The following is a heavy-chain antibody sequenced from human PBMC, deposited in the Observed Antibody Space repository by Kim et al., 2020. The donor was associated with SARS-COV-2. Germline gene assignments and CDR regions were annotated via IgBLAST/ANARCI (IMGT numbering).Heavy chain of an antibody. J-gene: IGHJ4*02. CDR1: GFTFDDYA. Sequence: GGSLRLSCAASGFTFDDYAMHWVRQAPGKGLEWVSGISWNSGSIGYADSVKGRFTISRDNAKNSLYLQMNSLRAEDTALYYCAKDIGKAVAGVSIDYWGQGTLVTVSS. CDR3: AKDIGKAVAGVSIDY. V-gene: IGHV3-9*01. CDR2: ISWNSGSI. D-gene: IGHD6-19*01.